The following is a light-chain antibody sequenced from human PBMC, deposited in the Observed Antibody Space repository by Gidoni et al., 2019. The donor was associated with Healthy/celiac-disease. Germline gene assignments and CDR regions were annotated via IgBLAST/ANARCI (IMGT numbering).Light chain of an antibody. Sequence: DIQMTQSPSSLSASVGDRVTITCQASQDISHYLNWYQQKPGKAPKLLIYDASNLETGVPARFSGSGSGTDFTFTISSLQPEDIATYYCQQYDNLPITCGQGTRLEIK. J-gene: IGKJ5*01. CDR1: QDISHY. V-gene: IGKV1-33*01. CDR3: QQYDNLPIT. CDR2: DAS.